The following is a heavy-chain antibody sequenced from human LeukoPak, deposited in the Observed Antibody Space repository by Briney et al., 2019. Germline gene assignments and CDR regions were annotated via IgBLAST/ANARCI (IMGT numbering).Heavy chain of an antibody. CDR2: INSDGSST. J-gene: IGHJ4*02. CDR3: ANAKSIAAHGDY. D-gene: IGHD6-6*01. Sequence: GGSLRLSCAASGFTFSSYWMHWVRQAPGKGLVWVSRINSDGSSTSYADSVKGRFTISRDNAKSTLYLQMNSLRAEDTAVYYCANAKSIAAHGDYWGQGTLVTVSS. V-gene: IGHV3-74*01. CDR1: GFTFSSYW.